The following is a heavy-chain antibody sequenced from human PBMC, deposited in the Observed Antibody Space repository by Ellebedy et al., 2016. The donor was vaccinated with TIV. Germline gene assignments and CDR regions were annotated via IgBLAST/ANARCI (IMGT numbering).Heavy chain of an antibody. D-gene: IGHD3-16*01. CDR1: GFYFSAHS. CDR2: ISSTSSHI. V-gene: IGHV3-21*01. Sequence: GESLKISCASSGFYFSAHSMNWVRQAPGKGLEWVSSISSTSSHIYYGDSMKGRFTISSDNAKNSLYLQMNSLRDDDTAIYFCAKSFGWYFDLWGRGTLVTVSS. J-gene: IGHJ2*01. CDR3: AKSFGWYFDL.